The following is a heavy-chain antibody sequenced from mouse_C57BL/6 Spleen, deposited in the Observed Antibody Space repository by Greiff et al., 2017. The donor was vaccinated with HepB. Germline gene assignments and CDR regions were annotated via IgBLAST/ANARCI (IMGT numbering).Heavy chain of an antibody. Sequence: VQLKESGPELVKPGASVKMSCKASGYTFTDYNMHWVKQSHGKSLEWIGYINPNNGGTSYNQKFKGKATLTVNKSSSTAYMELRSLTSEDSAVYYCARNYAAMDYWGQGTSVTVSS. D-gene: IGHD2-4*01. CDR3: ARNYAAMDY. CDR2: INPNNGGT. CDR1: GYTFTDYN. V-gene: IGHV1-22*01. J-gene: IGHJ4*01.